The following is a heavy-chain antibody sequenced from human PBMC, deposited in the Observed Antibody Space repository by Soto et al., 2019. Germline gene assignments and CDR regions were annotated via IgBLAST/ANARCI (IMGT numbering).Heavy chain of an antibody. D-gene: IGHD3-22*01. Sequence: SDTLSLTCTVSGGSISIGGYYWSWIRQHPGKGLEWIGYIYYSGSTYYNPSLKSRVTISVDTSKNQFSLKLSSVTAADTAVYYCARDCVSSYYYDSSGPLGYFDYWGQGTLVTVSS. CDR3: ARDCVSSYYYDSSGPLGYFDY. J-gene: IGHJ4*02. CDR2: IYYSGST. CDR1: GGSISIGGYY. V-gene: IGHV4-31*03.